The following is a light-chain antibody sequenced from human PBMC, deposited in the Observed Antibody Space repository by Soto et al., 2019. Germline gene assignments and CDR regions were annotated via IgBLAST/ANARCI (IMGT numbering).Light chain of an antibody. CDR2: GDN. CDR1: SSNIGSGYD. CDR3: QSYDNSLSGSEVV. V-gene: IGLV1-40*01. J-gene: IGLJ2*01. Sequence: QSALTQPPSVSGAPGQRVTISCSGTSSNIGSGYDVHWYQQIPGTAPRLLIYGDNNRPSGVPDRFSGSKSGTSASLAITGLQPEDEADYYCQSYDNSLSGSEVVFGGGTKVTVL.